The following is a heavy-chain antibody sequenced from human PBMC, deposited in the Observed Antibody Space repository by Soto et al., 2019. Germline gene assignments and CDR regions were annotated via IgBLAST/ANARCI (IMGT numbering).Heavy chain of an antibody. CDR3: ARDNWNSY. CDR1: GFTFNIYW. CDR2: IDNDGSAT. V-gene: IGHV3-74*01. J-gene: IGHJ4*02. D-gene: IGHD1-1*01. Sequence: EVQLVESGVGLVQPGGSLRLSCVASGFTFNIYWMHWVRQAPGKGLEWVSRIDNDGSATTYADSVKGRFTISRDNAKNTLFLQMNTLRVDDTAVYYCARDNWNSYWGQGTLVTVSS.